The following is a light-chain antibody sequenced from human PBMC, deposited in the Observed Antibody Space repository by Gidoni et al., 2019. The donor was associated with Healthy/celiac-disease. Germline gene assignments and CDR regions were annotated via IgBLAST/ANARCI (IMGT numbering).Light chain of an antibody. CDR2: GAS. J-gene: IGKJ1*01. CDR3: QQYGSSRT. Sequence: IVLTPSPGTLSLSPGESATLSSRASQSVSSSYLAWYQQKPGQAPRLLIYGASSRATGIPDRFSGSGSGTDFTLTISRLEPEDVAVYYCQQYGSSRTFGQGTKVEIK. V-gene: IGKV3-20*01. CDR1: QSVSSSY.